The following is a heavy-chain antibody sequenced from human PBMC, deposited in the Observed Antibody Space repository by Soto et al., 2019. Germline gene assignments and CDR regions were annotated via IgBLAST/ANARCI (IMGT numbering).Heavy chain of an antibody. CDR2: INHSGST. V-gene: IGHV4-34*01. CDR3: AMGSSEVRTMIRRFYRY. Sequence: QVQLQQWGAGLLKPSETLSLTCAVYGGSFSGYYWSWIRQPPGKGLEWIGEINHSGSTNYNPSLKRRVTISVDTSKNQFSLKLSSVTAADTAVYYCAMGSSEVRTMIRRFYRYWGQGTLVTVSS. J-gene: IGHJ4*02. D-gene: IGHD3-22*01. CDR1: GGSFSGYY.